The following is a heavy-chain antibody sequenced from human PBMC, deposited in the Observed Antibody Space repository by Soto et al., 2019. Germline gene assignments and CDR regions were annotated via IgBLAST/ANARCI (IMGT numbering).Heavy chain of an antibody. D-gene: IGHD4-17*01. CDR3: ARAGNYGDYNDAFDI. J-gene: IGHJ3*02. CDR2: ISYDGSNK. CDR1: GFTFSSYA. V-gene: IGHV3-30-3*01. Sequence: QVQLVESGGGVVQPGRSLRLSCAASGFTFSSYAMHWVRQAPGKGLEWVAVISYDGSNKYYADSVKGRFTISRDNSKNTLYLQMNSLRAEDTAVYYCARAGNYGDYNDAFDIWGQGTMVIVSS.